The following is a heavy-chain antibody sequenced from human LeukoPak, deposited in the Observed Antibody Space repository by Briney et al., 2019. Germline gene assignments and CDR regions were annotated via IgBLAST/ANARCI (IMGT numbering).Heavy chain of an antibody. CDR1: GGSISSGSYY. D-gene: IGHD3-3*01. Sequence: PSETLSLTCTVSGGSISSGSYYWGWIRQPPGKGLEWIGSIYYSGSTYYNPSLKSRVTISVDTPKNQFSLKLSSVTAADTAVYYCAGSPTLRFLEWLFARRTSRPPSRALQIDYWGQGTLVTVSS. CDR3: AGSPTLRFLEWLFARRTSRPPSRALQIDY. J-gene: IGHJ4*02. CDR2: IYYSGST. V-gene: IGHV4-39*07.